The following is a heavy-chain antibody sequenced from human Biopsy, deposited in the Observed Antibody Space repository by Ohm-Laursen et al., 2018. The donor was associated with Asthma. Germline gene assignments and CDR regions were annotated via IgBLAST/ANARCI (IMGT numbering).Heavy chain of an antibody. Sequence: SDTLSLTWAVDGGSFSGYYWNWIRQPPGKGLEWIGEIDQSGYTNYNPSLKSRVTISADTSKNQFHLNLSSVTAADTAVYFCARAAITGIRGWFDPWGQGTQVTVSS. V-gene: IGHV4-34*01. CDR3: ARAAITGIRGWFDP. J-gene: IGHJ5*02. CDR2: IDQSGYT. CDR1: GGSFSGYY. D-gene: IGHD1-20*01.